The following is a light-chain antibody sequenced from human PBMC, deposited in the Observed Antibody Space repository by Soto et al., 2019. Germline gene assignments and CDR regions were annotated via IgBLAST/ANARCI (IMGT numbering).Light chain of an antibody. J-gene: IGLJ1*01. V-gene: IGLV2-23*02. Sequence: QSVLTQPASVSGSPGQSITISXTXTSXDVGSYNLVSWYQQHPGKAPKLIIYEVSKRPSGVSNGFSGSKSGNTASLTISGLQAEDEADYYCCSYAGSRTYVFGTGTKVT. CDR2: EVS. CDR1: SXDVGSYNL. CDR3: CSYAGSRTYV.